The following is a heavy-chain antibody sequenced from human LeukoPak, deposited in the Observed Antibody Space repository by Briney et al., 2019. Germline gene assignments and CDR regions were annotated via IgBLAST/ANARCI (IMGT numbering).Heavy chain of an antibody. V-gene: IGHV3-64*01. Sequence: GGSLRLSCAASGFTFSSYAMHWVRQAPGKGLEYVSAISSNGGSTYYANSVKGRFTISRDNSKNTLYLQMNSLRAEDTAVYYCAKGKDYDFWSGTHYFDYWGQGTLVTVSP. CDR2: ISSNGGST. J-gene: IGHJ4*02. CDR3: AKGKDYDFWSGTHYFDY. CDR1: GFTFSSYA. D-gene: IGHD3-3*01.